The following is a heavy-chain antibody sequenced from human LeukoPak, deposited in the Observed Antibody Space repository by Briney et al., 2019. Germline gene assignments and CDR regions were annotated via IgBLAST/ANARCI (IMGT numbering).Heavy chain of an antibody. CDR2: MNPNSGNT. CDR3: ARDPYSSGWFDY. V-gene: IGHV1-8*03. J-gene: IGHJ4*02. CDR1: GYTFTSCD. D-gene: IGHD6-19*01. Sequence: GASVKVSCKASGYTFTSCDINWVRQATGQGLEWMGWMNPNSGNTGYAQKFQGRVTITRNTSISTAYMELSSLRSEDTAVYYCARDPYSSGWFDYWGQGTLVTVSS.